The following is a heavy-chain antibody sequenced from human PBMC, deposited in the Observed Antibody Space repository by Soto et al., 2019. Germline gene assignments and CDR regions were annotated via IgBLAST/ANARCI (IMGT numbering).Heavy chain of an antibody. J-gene: IGHJ6*02. D-gene: IGHD6-25*01. CDR3: ARDLRAARNYYYGMDV. CDR2: ISYDGSNK. V-gene: IGHV3-30-3*01. CDR1: GFTFSSYA. Sequence: SLRLSCAAPGFTFSSYAMHWVRQAPGKGLEWVAVISYDGSNKYYADSVKGRFTISRDNSKNTLYLQMNSLRAEDTAVYYCARDLRAARNYYYGMDVWGQGTTVTVSS.